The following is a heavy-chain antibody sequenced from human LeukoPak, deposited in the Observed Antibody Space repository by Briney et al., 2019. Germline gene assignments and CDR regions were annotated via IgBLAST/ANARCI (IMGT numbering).Heavy chain of an antibody. CDR2: ISSASGSI. D-gene: IGHD6-19*01. Sequence: PGGSLRLSCAASGFTFSSYSMNWVRQAPGKGLEWVSYISSASGSIYYADSVKGRFTISRDNAKNSLYLQMNSLRAEDTAVYYCAREPAEAGKNWFDPWGQGTLVTVSS. V-gene: IGHV3-48*04. CDR1: GFTFSSYS. CDR3: AREPAEAGKNWFDP. J-gene: IGHJ5*02.